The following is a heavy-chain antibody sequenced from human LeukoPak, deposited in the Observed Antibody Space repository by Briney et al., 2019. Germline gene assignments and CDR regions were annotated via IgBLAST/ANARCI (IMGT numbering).Heavy chain of an antibody. CDR1: GFTSSTYS. V-gene: IGHV3-21*01. CDR2: ISSNNRYI. J-gene: IGHJ4*02. Sequence: GGSLRLSCAASGFTSSTYSMNWVRQAPGKGLEWVSSISSNNRYIYYADSVKGRFTISRDNAKNSLYLQMNSLRAEDTAVYYCARDPDSSAPGTFDYWGQGTLVTVSS. CDR3: ARDPDSSAPGTFDY. D-gene: IGHD6-19*01.